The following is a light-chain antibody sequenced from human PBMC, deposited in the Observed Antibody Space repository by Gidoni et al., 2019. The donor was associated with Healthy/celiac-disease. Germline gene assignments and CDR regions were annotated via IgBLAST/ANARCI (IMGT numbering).Light chain of an antibody. CDR2: DVS. CDR1: SSDVGGYNY. V-gene: IGLV2-11*01. Sequence: QSALTQPRSVSGSPGQSVTISCTGTSSDVGGYNYVSWYQQHPGKAPQLMIYDVSKRPPGVPDRFSGSKSGNAASLTISGLQAEDEAEYYCCSYAGSYTFEVFGTGTKVTVL. CDR3: CSYAGSYTFEV. J-gene: IGLJ1*01.